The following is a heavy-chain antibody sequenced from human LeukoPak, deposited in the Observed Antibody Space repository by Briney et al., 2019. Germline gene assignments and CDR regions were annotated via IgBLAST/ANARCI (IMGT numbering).Heavy chain of an antibody. CDR3: AREGYYYDSSVFDY. J-gene: IGHJ4*02. D-gene: IGHD3-22*01. CDR1: GGSISSGSYY. Sequence: SQTLSLTCTVSGGSISSGSYYWSWIRQPAGKGLEWVGRIYTSGSTNYNPSLKSRVTISVDTSKNQFSLKLSSVTAADTAVYYCAREGYYYDSSVFDYWGQGTLVTVSS. V-gene: IGHV4-61*02. CDR2: IYTSGST.